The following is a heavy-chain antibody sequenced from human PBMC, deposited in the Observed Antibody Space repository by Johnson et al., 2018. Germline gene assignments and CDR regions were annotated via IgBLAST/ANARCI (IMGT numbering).Heavy chain of an antibody. Sequence: VQLVESGAEVKKPGESLKISCKGSGYSFSNNWIGWVRQMPGKGLEWMGIIYPGDSETNYSPSFQGQVTIPADKSISPAALQWSSLKASDTAIYYCVRLSGDYGDAFDIWGQGTMVTVSS. D-gene: IGHD4/OR15-4a*01. J-gene: IGHJ3*02. CDR3: VRLSGDYGDAFDI. CDR1: GYSFSNNW. V-gene: IGHV5-51*01. CDR2: IYPGDSET.